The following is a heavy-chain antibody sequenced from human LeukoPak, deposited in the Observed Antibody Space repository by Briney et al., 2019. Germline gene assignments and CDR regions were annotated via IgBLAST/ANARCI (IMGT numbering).Heavy chain of an antibody. V-gene: IGHV1-2*02. CDR1: GYIFTSYF. J-gene: IGHJ3*02. CDR2: INPNSGGT. D-gene: IGHD3-22*01. Sequence: ASVTVSCKASGYIFTSYFMHWVRQAPGQGPEWMGWINPNSGGTNYAQKFQGRVTMTRDTPISTAYMELSRLRSDDTAVYYCWYYYDSSNAVVNAFDIWGQGTMVTVSS. CDR3: WYYYDSSNAVVNAFDI.